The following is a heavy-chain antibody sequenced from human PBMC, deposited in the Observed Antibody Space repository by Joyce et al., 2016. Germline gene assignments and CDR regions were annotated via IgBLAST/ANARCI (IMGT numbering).Heavy chain of an antibody. CDR3: ARSQWLAPLMY. D-gene: IGHD6-19*01. V-gene: IGHV4-34*02. Sequence: QVQLQQWGAGLLKTSETLSLTCAVYSGPFSGFFWSWVRQPPGKGLELIGDITNSGATHDNPSLKSRLTMSVDTSRKEFSLKLSSVTVADTAIYYCARSQWLAPLMYWGQGTPVTVSS. CDR2: ITNSGAT. J-gene: IGHJ4*02. CDR1: SGPFSGFF.